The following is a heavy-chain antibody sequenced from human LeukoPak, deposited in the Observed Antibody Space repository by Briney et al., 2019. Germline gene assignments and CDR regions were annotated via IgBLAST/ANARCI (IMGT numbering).Heavy chain of an antibody. CDR1: GFTFSNSW. D-gene: IGHD5-24*01. J-gene: IGHJ5*02. CDR2: IKQDGSEK. V-gene: IGHV3-7*01. Sequence: GGSLRLSCAASGFTFSNSWMTWVRQAPGKGLEWVANIKQDGSEKYYVDSVKGRFTISRDNAKNSLYLQMNSLRAEDTAVYYCAREESLTFDPWGQGTLVTVSS. CDR3: AREESLTFDP.